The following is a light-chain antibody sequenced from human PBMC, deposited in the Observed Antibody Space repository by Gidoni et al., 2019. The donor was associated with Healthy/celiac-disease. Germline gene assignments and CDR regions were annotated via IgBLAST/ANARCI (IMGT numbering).Light chain of an antibody. CDR3: MHRIQLPVT. J-gene: IGKJ3*01. CDR1: QSLLHSDGKSY. CDR2: EVS. Sequence: DSVMTQTRLSLSVTPGQPASISCKSSQSLLHSDGKSYLYGYMQKPVQSPQLRIYEVSNRFSGVPARFSCSWSWTYLTLTISRLDAEDAVVYYCMHRIQLPVTFXPXTKVDIK. V-gene: IGKV2D-29*02.